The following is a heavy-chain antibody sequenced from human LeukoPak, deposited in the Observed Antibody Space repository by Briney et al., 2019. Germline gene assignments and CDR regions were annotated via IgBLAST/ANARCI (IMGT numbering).Heavy chain of an antibody. J-gene: IGHJ4*02. CDR1: GFTFSNAW. V-gene: IGHV3-21*04. D-gene: IGHD2-21*02. CDR3: AREGASVGTYYSDY. CDR2: ISGSGDYT. Sequence: GGSLRLSCATSGFTFSNAWMNWVRQAPGKGLEWVAGISGSGDYTYYADSVKGRFPIFRDNSKNTLFLQMNNLRVDDTAVYYCAREGASVGTYYSDYWGQGSLVLVSS.